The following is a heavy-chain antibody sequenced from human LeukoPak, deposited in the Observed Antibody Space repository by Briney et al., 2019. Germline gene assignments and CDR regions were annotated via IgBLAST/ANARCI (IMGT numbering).Heavy chain of an antibody. J-gene: IGHJ4*02. D-gene: IGHD3-22*01. Sequence: ASVKVSCKASGYTFTGYYMHWVRQAPGQGLEWMGWINPNSGGTNYAQKFQGRVTMTRDTSISTAYMELSRLRSDDTAVYYCAXXXXYDSSGYYFGYRGQGTLVTVSS. V-gene: IGHV1-2*02. CDR1: GYTFTGYY. CDR2: INPNSGGT. CDR3: AXXXXYDSSGYYFGY.